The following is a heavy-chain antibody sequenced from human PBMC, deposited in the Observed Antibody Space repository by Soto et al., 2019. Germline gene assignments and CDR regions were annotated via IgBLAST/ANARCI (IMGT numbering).Heavy chain of an antibody. J-gene: IGHJ5*02. V-gene: IGHV1-69*01. CDR1: GGPFSTYA. CDR3: AKALTMASPNWFDP. D-gene: IGHD3-10*01. Sequence: QLVQSGAEVKKPGSSVKVSCKASGGPFSTYAISWVRQAPGQGLEWMGGIIPIFGTANYAQRFLGRVTISADDSTSRAYMELPSLTSDDTAVYYCAKALTMASPNWFDPWGQGTQVTISS. CDR2: IIPIFGTA.